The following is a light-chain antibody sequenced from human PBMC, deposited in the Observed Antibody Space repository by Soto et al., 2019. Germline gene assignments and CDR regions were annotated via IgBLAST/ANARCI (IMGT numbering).Light chain of an antibody. J-gene: IGLJ2*01. CDR1: SSDVGGYNY. CDR3: SSYTSSITLV. V-gene: IGLV2-14*01. Sequence: QSALTQPASVSGSPGQSITISCTGTSSDVGGYNYVSWYQQHPGKAPKLMIYDVNNRPSGFSNRFSGSKSGNTASLTISGLQAEDEGDYYCSSYTSSITLVFGGGTKVTVL. CDR2: DVN.